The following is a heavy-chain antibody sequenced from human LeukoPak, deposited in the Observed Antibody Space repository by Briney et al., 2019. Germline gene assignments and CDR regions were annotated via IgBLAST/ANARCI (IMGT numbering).Heavy chain of an antibody. J-gene: IGHJ2*01. CDR3: ARCGHFEVAATRDWYFSL. D-gene: IGHD2-15*01. Sequence: GGSLRLSCAASGFTFSSYWMHWVRQAPGKGLVWVSRINSDGSSTSYADSVKGRFTISRDNAKNTLYLQMNSLRAEDTAVYYCARCGHFEVAATRDWYFSLWGRGTLVTVSS. V-gene: IGHV3-74*01. CDR2: INSDGSST. CDR1: GFTFSSYW.